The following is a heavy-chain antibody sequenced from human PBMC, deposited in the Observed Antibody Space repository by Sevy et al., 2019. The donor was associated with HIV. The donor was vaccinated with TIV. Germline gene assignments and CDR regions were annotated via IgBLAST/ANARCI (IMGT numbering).Heavy chain of an antibody. CDR1: GFTVSNNY. Sequence: GGSLRLSCAASGFTVSNNYMSWVRQAPGKGLQWVSVIYSGDSTYYADSVKGRFTISRDNSKNTLYLQMNSLRAEDTDVYYCARLSVYYYDSSGYYTTGNAFDIWGQGTMVTVSS. CDR2: IYSGDST. J-gene: IGHJ3*02. V-gene: IGHV3-53*01. CDR3: ARLSVYYYDSSGYYTTGNAFDI. D-gene: IGHD3-22*01.